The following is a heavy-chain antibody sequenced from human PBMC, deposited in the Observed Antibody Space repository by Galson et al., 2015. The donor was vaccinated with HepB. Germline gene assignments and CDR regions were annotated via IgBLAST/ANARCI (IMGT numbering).Heavy chain of an antibody. V-gene: IGHV3-48*03. D-gene: IGHD3-10*01. CDR2: ISSSTNTK. Sequence: SLRLSCAASGFSFNNYEMHWVRQAPGTGLEWVSYISSSTNTKYYADSVKGRFTISRDNAKNSLFLQMHSLRAEDTAVYHCARASTIRGRGSFYVLDVWGQGTTITVS. CDR3: ARASTIRGRGSFYVLDV. CDR1: GFSFNNYE. J-gene: IGHJ6*02.